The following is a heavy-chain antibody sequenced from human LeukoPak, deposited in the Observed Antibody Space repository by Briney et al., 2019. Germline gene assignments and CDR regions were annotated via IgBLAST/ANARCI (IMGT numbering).Heavy chain of an antibody. Sequence: GGSLRLSCAASGFTFSSYGMHWVRQAPGKGLEWVAFIRYDGSNKYYADSVKGRFTISRDNSKNTLYLQMNSLRAEDTAVYYCAKDLEMATISGDYWGQGTLVTVSS. J-gene: IGHJ4*02. D-gene: IGHD5-24*01. V-gene: IGHV3-30*02. CDR1: GFTFSSYG. CDR3: AKDLEMATISGDY. CDR2: IRYDGSNK.